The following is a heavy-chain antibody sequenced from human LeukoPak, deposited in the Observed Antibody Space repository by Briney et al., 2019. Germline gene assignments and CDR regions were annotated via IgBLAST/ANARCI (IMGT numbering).Heavy chain of an antibody. D-gene: IGHD3-22*01. V-gene: IGHV3-48*03. CDR3: ARDYYVSIYYGMDV. CDR2: ISSSGNTI. J-gene: IGHJ6*04. CDR1: GFIFSNYE. Sequence: GGSLRLSCAASGFIFSNYEMNWVRQAPGKGLEWVSYISSSGNTIYYADSVKGRFTISRDNAKNSLYLQMDRLRAEDTAVYYCARDYYVSIYYGMDVWGKGTTVTVSS.